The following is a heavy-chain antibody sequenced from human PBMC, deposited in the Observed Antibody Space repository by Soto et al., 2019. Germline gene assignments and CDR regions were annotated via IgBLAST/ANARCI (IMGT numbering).Heavy chain of an antibody. V-gene: IGHV4-34*01. D-gene: IGHD6-6*01. CDR1: GGSFSGYY. J-gene: IGHJ4*02. CDR3: ARGRGSSAELDY. Sequence: SETLSLTCAVYGGSFSGYYWSWIRQPPGKGLEWIGEINHSGSTNYNPSLKSRVTISVDTSNNQFSLKLSSVTAADTAVYYCARGRGSSAELDYWGQGTLVTVSS. CDR2: INHSGST.